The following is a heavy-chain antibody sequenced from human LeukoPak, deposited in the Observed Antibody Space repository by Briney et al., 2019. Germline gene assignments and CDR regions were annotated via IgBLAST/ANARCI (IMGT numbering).Heavy chain of an antibody. CDR3: ARSIAVAGTGWFDP. CDR2: INHSGST. CDR1: GGSFSGYY. V-gene: IGHV4-34*01. D-gene: IGHD6-19*01. Sequence: SETLSLTCAVYGGSFSGYYWSWIRQPPGKGLEWIGEINHSGSTNYNPSLKSRVTISVDTSKNQFSLKLSSVTAADTAVYYCARSIAVAGTGWFDPWGQGTLVTVSS. J-gene: IGHJ5*02.